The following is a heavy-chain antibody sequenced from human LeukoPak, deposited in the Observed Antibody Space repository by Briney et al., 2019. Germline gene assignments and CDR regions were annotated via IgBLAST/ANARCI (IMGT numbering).Heavy chain of an antibody. CDR1: GFTFSSYG. D-gene: IGHD3-16*01. CDR3: ARELRTYDS. J-gene: IGHJ4*02. V-gene: IGHV3-7*01. Sequence: PGGSLRLSWAASGFTFSSYGMTWVRQAPGKGLEWVANIKHNGDELNYVDSVEDRFTISRDNAKNSLYLHMTSLRAEDTAFYYCARELRTYDSWGQGTLVTVSS. CDR2: IKHNGDEL.